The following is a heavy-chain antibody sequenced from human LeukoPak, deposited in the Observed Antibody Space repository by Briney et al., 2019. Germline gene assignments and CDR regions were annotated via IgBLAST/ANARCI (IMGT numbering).Heavy chain of an antibody. Sequence: GGSLRLSCAASGFTFSSYGMHWVRQAPGKGLEWVAVISYDGSNKYYADSVKGRFTISRDNSKNTLYLQMNSLRPEDTAMYYCARSPGELGTWGQGTLVTVSS. CDR3: ARSPGELGT. CDR2: ISYDGSNK. D-gene: IGHD1-26*01. CDR1: GFTFSSYG. J-gene: IGHJ5*02. V-gene: IGHV3-30*03.